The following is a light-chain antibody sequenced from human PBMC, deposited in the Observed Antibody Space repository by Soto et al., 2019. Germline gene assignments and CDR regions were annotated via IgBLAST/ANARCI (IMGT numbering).Light chain of an antibody. Sequence: IVMTQSPATLSVSPGERATLSCRASQSINSNLAWYQQKPGQAPRLLMFRASIRATGFPARFSGSGSGTEFNITISSLQSEDSAIYYCQQYNNWPRATFGQGTKVEIK. J-gene: IGKJ4*01. CDR3: QQYNNWPRAT. V-gene: IGKV3-15*01. CDR1: QSINSN. CDR2: RAS.